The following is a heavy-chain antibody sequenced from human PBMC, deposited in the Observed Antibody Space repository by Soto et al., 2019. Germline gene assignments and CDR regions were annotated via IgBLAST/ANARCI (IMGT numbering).Heavy chain of an antibody. D-gene: IGHD1-26*01. Sequence: AASVKVSCKASGYTFTSYGISWVRQAPGKGLEWMGWISDYNGNTNYAQKLQGRVSMTTDTSTSTAYMELRSLRSDDTAVDYWARLKVGTTYGGELHCHCCMDVWAKGPRSPS. CDR2: ISDYNGNT. J-gene: IGHJ6*02. V-gene: IGHV1-18*01. CDR1: GYTFTSYG. CDR3: ARLKVGTTYGGELHCHCCMDV.